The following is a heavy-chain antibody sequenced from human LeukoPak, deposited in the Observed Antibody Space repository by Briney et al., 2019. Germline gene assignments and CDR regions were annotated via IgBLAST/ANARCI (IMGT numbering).Heavy chain of an antibody. CDR1: GGSIISSSYY. CDR3: ARRDSSGVVPRWDY. V-gene: IGHV4-39*01. CDR2: IYYSGST. Sequence: SETLSLTCTVSGGSIISSSYYWGWIRQPPGKGLEWIGSIYYSGSTYYNPSLKSRVTISVDTSNNQFSLKLSSVTAADTAVYYCARRDSSGVVPRWDYWGQGTLVTVSS. D-gene: IGHD6-25*01. J-gene: IGHJ4*02.